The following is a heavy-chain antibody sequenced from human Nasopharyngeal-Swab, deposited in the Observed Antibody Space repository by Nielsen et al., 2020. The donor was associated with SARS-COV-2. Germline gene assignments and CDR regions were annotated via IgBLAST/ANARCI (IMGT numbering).Heavy chain of an antibody. D-gene: IGHD6-13*01. CDR2: ISGSGGST. V-gene: IGHV3-23*01. CDR3: ARVVAAAGVDY. Sequence: GGSLRLSCAASGFTFSSYAMSWVRQAPGKGLEWVSAISGSGGSTYYADSVKGRFTISRDNAKNSLYLQMNSLRAEDTAVYYCARVVAAAGVDYWGQGTLVTVSS. CDR1: GFTFSSYA. J-gene: IGHJ4*02.